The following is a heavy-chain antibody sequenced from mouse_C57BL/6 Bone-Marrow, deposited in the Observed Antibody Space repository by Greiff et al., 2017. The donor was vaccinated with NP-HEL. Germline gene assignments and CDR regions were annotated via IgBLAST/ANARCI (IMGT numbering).Heavy chain of an antibody. Sequence: EVKLMESGGGLVKPGGSLKLSCAASGFTFSDCGMHWVRQAPEKGLEWVAYISSGSSTIYYADTVKGRFTISRDNAKNTLFLQMTSLRSEDTAMYYCARRWDWYFDVWGTGTTVTVSS. D-gene: IGHD1-1*02. CDR1: GFTFSDCG. CDR3: ARRWDWYFDV. J-gene: IGHJ1*03. CDR2: ISSGSSTI. V-gene: IGHV5-17*01.